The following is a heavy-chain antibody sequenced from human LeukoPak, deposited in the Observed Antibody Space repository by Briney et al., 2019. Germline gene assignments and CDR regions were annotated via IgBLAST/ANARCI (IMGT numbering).Heavy chain of an antibody. CDR3: ARAQAEMATIQYYYYMDV. V-gene: IGHV1-2*02. D-gene: IGHD5-24*01. Sequence: ASVKVSCKASGYTFTGYYMHWVRQAPGQGLEWMGWINPNSGGTNYAQKFQGRVTITADKSTSTAYMELSSLRSEDTAVYYCARAQAEMATIQYYYYMDVWGKGTTVTVSS. CDR1: GYTFTGYY. CDR2: INPNSGGT. J-gene: IGHJ6*03.